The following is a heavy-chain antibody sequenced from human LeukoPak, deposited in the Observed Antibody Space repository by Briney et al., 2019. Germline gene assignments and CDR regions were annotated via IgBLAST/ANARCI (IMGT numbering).Heavy chain of an antibody. CDR3: ARASYSYDINGWVPFDY. D-gene: IGHD3-22*01. CDR1: EFSVGSNY. CDR2: INHSGST. V-gene: IGHV4-34*01. J-gene: IGHJ4*02. Sequence: GSLRLSCAASEFSVGSNYMTWVRQPPGKGLEWIGEINHSGSTNYNPSLKSRVTISVDTSKNQFSLRLSSVTAADTAVYYCARASYSYDINGWVPFDYWGQGTLVTVSS.